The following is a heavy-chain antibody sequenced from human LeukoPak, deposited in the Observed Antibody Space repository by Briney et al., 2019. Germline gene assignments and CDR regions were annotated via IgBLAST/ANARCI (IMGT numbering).Heavy chain of an antibody. CDR3: ARIRGSLFDLDY. Sequence: ESGPTLVNPTETLTLTCTVSGFSLSNARMGVSWIRQPPGKALEWLAHIFSNDEKSHSTSLKSRLTISKDTSKSQVVLTMTNMDPVDTATYYCARIRGSLFDLDYWGQGTLVTVSS. CDR2: IFSNDEK. V-gene: IGHV2-26*01. J-gene: IGHJ4*02. D-gene: IGHD3-9*01. CDR1: GFSLSNARMG.